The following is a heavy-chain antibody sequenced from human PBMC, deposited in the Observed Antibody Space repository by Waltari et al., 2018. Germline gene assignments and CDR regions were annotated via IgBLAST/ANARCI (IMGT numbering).Heavy chain of an antibody. J-gene: IGHJ5*02. CDR2: ISRDGSDT. V-gene: IGHV3-74*03. Sequence: EVKLVESGGGLIQPGGSLRLSCAASGFIISDYWMHWVRKAQGKGLVWFARISRDGSDTSYADSVRGRFTISRYNAENTVYLQMNSLRAEDAAVYYCARDFKDVGSWGQGTLVTVSS. D-gene: IGHD1-26*01. CDR1: GFIISDYW. CDR3: ARDFKDVGS.